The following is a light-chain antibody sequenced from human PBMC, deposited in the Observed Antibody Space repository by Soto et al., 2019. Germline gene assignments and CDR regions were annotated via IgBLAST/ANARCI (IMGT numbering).Light chain of an antibody. CDR2: GAS. J-gene: IGKJ5*01. Sequence: EVVWTQSPGTLSLSPGERATLACRSSQSVSSTYLAWYQQKPGQAPRLLIYGASNRATGIPARFSGSGSGTDFTVTISSLEPEDSAVYYCQQRSNWPITFGQGTRLEI. CDR3: QQRSNWPIT. V-gene: IGKV3D-20*02. CDR1: QSVSSTY.